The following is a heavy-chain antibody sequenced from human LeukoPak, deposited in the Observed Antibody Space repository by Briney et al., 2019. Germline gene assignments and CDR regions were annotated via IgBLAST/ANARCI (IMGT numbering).Heavy chain of an antibody. J-gene: IGHJ4*02. Sequence: ASVKVSCKASGYTFTSYTLHWVRQAPGQRLEWMGWINTGNGNTKYSQEFQGRVTITRDTSASTAYMELSSLRSEDMAVYSCAREAGRKGFDYWGQGTLVTVSS. CDR3: AREAGRKGFDY. CDR2: INTGNGNT. V-gene: IGHV1-3*03. D-gene: IGHD6-25*01. CDR1: GYTFTSYT.